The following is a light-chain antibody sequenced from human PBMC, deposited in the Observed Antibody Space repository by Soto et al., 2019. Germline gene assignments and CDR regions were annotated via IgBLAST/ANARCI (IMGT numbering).Light chain of an antibody. CDR1: ISDFIVYNY. V-gene: IGLV2-14*01. Sequence: QSALTQPASVSGSPGQSITISCSGTISDFIVYNYVSWYQQHPGKAPKLMLYGVNKRPSGVSNRFSGSKSGDTASLTISGLRAEDEADYYCSSHTLSSALQVFGTGTKLTVL. CDR2: GVN. CDR3: SSHTLSSALQV. J-gene: IGLJ1*01.